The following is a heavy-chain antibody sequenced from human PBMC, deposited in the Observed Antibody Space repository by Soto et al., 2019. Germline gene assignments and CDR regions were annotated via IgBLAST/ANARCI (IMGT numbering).Heavy chain of an antibody. CDR3: AGSQPVTLISVTGYEAFDI. CDR1: GGTLKNNG. Sequence: QVQLVQSGAEVKKPGSSVKVSCKASGGTLKNNGVSWVRQAPGQGLEWMGGITPIFGTTDYAEKFQGRVTITADESTNTAYMELSSLRSEDTAVYYCAGSQPVTLISVTGYEAFDIWGQGTMVTVSS. V-gene: IGHV1-69*12. CDR2: ITPIFGTT. J-gene: IGHJ3*02. D-gene: IGHD5-18*01.